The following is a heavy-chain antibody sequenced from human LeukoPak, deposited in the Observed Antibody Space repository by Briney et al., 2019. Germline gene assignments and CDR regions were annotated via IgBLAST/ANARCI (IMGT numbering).Heavy chain of an antibody. V-gene: IGHV4-31*03. D-gene: IGHD3-9*01. CDR3: ARDYGHYDILTGYRPYGMDV. CDR2: IYYSGST. CDR1: GGSISSGGYY. Sequence: SETLSLTCTVSGGSISSGGYYWSWIRQHPGKGLECIGYIYYSGSTYYNPSLKSRVTISVDTSKNQFSLKLSSVTAADTAVYYCARDYGHYDILTGYRPYGMDVWGQGTTVTVSS. J-gene: IGHJ6*02.